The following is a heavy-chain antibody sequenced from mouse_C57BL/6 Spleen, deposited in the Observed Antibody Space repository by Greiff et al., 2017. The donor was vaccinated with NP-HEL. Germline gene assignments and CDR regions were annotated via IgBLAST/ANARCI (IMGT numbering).Heavy chain of an antibody. J-gene: IGHJ2*01. CDR3: ARSLGSFYGSSYDY. CDR2: IDPEDGET. D-gene: IGHD1-1*01. Sequence: EVKLQESGAELVKPGASVKLSCTASGFNIKDYYMHWVKQRTEQGLEWIGRIDPEDGETKYAPNFQGKATITADTSSNTAYLQLSSLTSEDTAVYYCARSLGSFYGSSYDYWGQGTTLTVSS. CDR1: GFNIKDYY. V-gene: IGHV14-2*01.